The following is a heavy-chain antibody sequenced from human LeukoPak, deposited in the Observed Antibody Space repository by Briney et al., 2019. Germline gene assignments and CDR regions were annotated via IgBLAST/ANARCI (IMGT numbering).Heavy chain of an antibody. Sequence: PSETLSLTCTVSGGSISSSGYYWGWIRQPPGKGLEWIGSIYYSGSTYYNPSLKSRVTISVDTSKNQFSLKLSSVTAADTAVYYCARRDYDILTGYVDYWGQGTMVTLSS. CDR1: GGSISSSGYY. J-gene: IGHJ4*02. CDR3: ARRDYDILTGYVDY. D-gene: IGHD3-9*01. V-gene: IGHV4-39*01. CDR2: IYYSGST.